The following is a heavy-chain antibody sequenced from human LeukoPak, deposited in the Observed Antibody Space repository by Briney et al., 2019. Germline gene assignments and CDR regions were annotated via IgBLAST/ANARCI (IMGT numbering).Heavy chain of an antibody. V-gene: IGHV3-21*01. D-gene: IGHD6-19*01. CDR1: GFTFSSYS. Sequence: GGSLRLSCAASGFTFSSYSMNWVRQAPGKGLEWVSSISSSSSYIYYADSVKGRFTISRDNAKNSLYLQMNSLRAEDTAVYYCAREGQWLVPVFDPWGQGTLVTVSS. CDR3: AREGQWLVPVFDP. J-gene: IGHJ5*02. CDR2: ISSSSSYI.